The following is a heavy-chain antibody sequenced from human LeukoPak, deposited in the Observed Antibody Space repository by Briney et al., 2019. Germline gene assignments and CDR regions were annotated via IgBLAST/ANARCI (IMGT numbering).Heavy chain of an antibody. D-gene: IGHD4-23*01. V-gene: IGHV3-30*02. CDR1: GFTFSSYG. Sequence: GGSLRLSCAASGFTFSSYGMHWVRQAPGKGLEWVAFIRYDGSNKYYADSVKGRFTISRDNSKNTLYLQMNSLRAEDTAVYYCAKGLTTVVTHLDYWGQGTLVTVSS. J-gene: IGHJ4*02. CDR2: IRYDGSNK. CDR3: AKGLTTVVTHLDY.